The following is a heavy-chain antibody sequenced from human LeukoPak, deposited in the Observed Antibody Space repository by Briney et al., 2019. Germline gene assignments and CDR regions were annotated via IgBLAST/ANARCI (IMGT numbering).Heavy chain of an antibody. Sequence: SETLSLTCAVSGVSISSGNWWNWVRQPPGKGLEWIGEIYHDETTNYNPSLKSRVTISVDKSKNQFSLKLSAVTAADTAVYYCARADTSGSFSSDAFDIWGQGAMVTVSS. D-gene: IGHD3-10*01. J-gene: IGHJ3*02. V-gene: IGHV4-4*02. CDR2: IYHDETT. CDR3: ARADTSGSFSSDAFDI. CDR1: GVSISSGNW.